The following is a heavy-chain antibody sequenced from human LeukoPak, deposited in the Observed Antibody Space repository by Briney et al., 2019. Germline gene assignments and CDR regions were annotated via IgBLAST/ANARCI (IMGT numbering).Heavy chain of an antibody. V-gene: IGHV3-11*06. D-gene: IGHD4-17*01. CDR2: ISSSSTYT. J-gene: IGHJ4*02. Sequence: GGSLRLSCAASGFTFSDYYMSWIRQAPGKGLEWVSYISSSSTYTNYADSVKGRFTISRDNAKNSLYLQMNSLRPEDTAVYYCAMYRNYGDRDYWGQGTLATVSS. CDR1: GFTFSDYY. CDR3: AMYRNYGDRDY.